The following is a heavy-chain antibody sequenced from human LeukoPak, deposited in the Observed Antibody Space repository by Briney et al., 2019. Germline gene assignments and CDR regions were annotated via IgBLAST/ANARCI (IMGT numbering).Heavy chain of an antibody. J-gene: IGHJ4*02. V-gene: IGHV4-34*01. CDR3: AKTPTALVRGGYYFDN. Sequence: SETLSLTCAVYGGSFSDHYWSWIRQPPGKGLEWIGDINHSGSTDHNPSLKSRVTMSVDTSKNQFSLKLSSVTAADTAVYYCAKTPTALVRGGYYFDNWGQGTLVTVSS. CDR1: GGSFSDHY. CDR2: INHSGST. D-gene: IGHD6-6*01.